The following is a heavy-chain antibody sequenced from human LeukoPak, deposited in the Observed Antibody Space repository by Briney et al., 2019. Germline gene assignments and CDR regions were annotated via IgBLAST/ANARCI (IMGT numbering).Heavy chain of an antibody. CDR1: GFTFSSYA. V-gene: IGHV3-23*01. J-gene: IGHJ4*02. CDR3: APDPNRSIAARRDY. CDR2: IRGSGGST. Sequence: PGGSLRLSCAASGFTFSSYAMSWVRQAPGKGLEWVSAIRGSGGSTYYADSVKGRFTISRDNSKNTLYLQMNSLRAEDTAVYYCAPDPNRSIAARRDYWGQGTLVTVSS. D-gene: IGHD6-6*01.